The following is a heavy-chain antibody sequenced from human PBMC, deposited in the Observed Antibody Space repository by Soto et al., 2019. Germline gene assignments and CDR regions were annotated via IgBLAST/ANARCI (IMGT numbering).Heavy chain of an antibody. CDR3: VRDGSKTLRDWFDP. CDR1: GGSINKFY. CDR2: VYATGTT. Sequence: QVQLQESGPGLVKPSETLSLSCSVSGGSINKFYWSWIRKTAGKGLEWMGRVYATGTTDYNPSLRSRVSMSVDISKKTFSLRLTSVTAADTGVYYCVRDGSKTLRDWFDPWGQGKLVTVSS. J-gene: IGHJ5*02. V-gene: IGHV4-4*07.